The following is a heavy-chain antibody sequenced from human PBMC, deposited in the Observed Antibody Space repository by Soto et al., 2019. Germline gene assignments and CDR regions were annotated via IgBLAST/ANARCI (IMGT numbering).Heavy chain of an antibody. V-gene: IGHV3-33*01. Sequence: QVQLVESVGGVVQPGRSLRLSCAASGFTFSSYGMHWVRQAPGKVLEWVAVRWYDGSNKYYADSVKGRFTISRDNSKNTLYRQMNSLRAEDTAVYYCARAYCSSTSCYDDYGIDVWGQGTTVTVSS. J-gene: IGHJ6*02. CDR3: ARAYCSSTSCYDDYGIDV. CDR1: GFTFSSYG. CDR2: RWYDGSNK. D-gene: IGHD2-2*01.